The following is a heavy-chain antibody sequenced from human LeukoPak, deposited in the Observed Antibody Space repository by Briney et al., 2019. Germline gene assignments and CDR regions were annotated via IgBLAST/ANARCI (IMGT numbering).Heavy chain of an antibody. CDR1: GGTFSSYA. J-gene: IGHJ4*02. CDR2: IIPIFGIA. Sequence: ASVKVSCKASGGTFSSYAISWVRQAPGQGLEWMGRIIPIFGIANCAQKFQGRVTITADKSTSTAYMELSSLRSEDTAVYYCASDLGYCSGGSCYAPGDWGQGTLVTVSS. D-gene: IGHD2-15*01. CDR3: ASDLGYCSGGSCYAPGD. V-gene: IGHV1-69*04.